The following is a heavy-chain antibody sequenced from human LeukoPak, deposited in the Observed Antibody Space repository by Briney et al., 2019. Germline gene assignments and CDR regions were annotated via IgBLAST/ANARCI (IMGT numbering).Heavy chain of an antibody. Sequence: SETLSLTCTVSGGSISSYYWSWIRQPAGKGLEWIGRIYTTGITNYNPSLKSRVTMSVDTSKNQFSLKLTSVTAADTAVYYCARDGYYYDSSGYYFWGQGTLVTVFS. CDR1: GGSISSYY. CDR2: IYTTGIT. J-gene: IGHJ4*02. D-gene: IGHD3-22*01. CDR3: ARDGYYYDSSGYYF. V-gene: IGHV4-4*07.